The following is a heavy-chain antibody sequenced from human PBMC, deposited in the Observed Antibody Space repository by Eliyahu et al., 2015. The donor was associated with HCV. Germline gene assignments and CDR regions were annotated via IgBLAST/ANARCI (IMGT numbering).Heavy chain of an antibody. D-gene: IGHD6-19*01. CDR2: ISGSGYST. J-gene: IGHJ3*02. Sequence: EVQLLGSGGGLVQPGGSLRLSXXASGXXFXSXAMSWVXQTPGKGLGWVSAISGSGYSTYYADSVKGRFTISRDNSKNTLYLQVNSLRAEDTAVYYCAKDRAYSSGWYVADALDIWGQGTMVTVSS. CDR1: GXXFXSXA. V-gene: IGHV3-23*01. CDR3: AKDRAYSSGWYVADALDI.